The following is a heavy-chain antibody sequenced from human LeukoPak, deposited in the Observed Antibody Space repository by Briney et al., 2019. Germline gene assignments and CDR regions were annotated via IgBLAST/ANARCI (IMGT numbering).Heavy chain of an antibody. CDR1: GFTFSSYW. J-gene: IGHJ5*02. CDR2: IKQDGSEK. CDR3: ARDRSGLITIFGVAQRGPLNWFDP. V-gene: IGHV3-7*01. D-gene: IGHD3-3*01. Sequence: GGSLRLSCAASGFTFSSYWMNWVRQAPGKGLEWVANIKQDGSEKYYVDSVKGRFTISRDNAKNSLYLQMNSLRAEDTAVYYCARDRSGLITIFGVAQRGPLNWFDPWGQGTLVTVSS.